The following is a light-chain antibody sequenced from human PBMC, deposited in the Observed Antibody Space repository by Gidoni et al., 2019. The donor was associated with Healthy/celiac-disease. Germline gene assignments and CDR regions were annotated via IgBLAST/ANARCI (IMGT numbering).Light chain of an antibody. J-gene: IGKJ4*01. CDR1: QSISSY. CDR2: AAS. Sequence: DIQMTQSPSSLSASVGDRVTITCRASQSISSYLNWYQQKPGKDPKLLIYAASSLQSGVTSRFSGSGSGTDFTLTISSLQPEDFATYYCQQSYSTPLTFGGGTKVEIK. V-gene: IGKV1-39*01. CDR3: QQSYSTPLT.